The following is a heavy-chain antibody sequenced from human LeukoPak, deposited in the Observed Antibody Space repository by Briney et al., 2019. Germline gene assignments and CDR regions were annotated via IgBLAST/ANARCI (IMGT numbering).Heavy chain of an antibody. CDR2: MTPNSEKR. V-gene: IGHV1-8*01. D-gene: IGHD6-19*01. J-gene: IGHJ4*02. Sequence: ASVKVSCKTSGYPFTSYDIHWVRQAAGHGLEWMSWMTPNSEKRAYAQKFQGRVTVTTNTSIDTAYMELSSLTFDDTAIYYCARGRGWGILDSWGQGHLVTASS. CDR3: ARGRGWGILDS. CDR1: GYPFTSYD.